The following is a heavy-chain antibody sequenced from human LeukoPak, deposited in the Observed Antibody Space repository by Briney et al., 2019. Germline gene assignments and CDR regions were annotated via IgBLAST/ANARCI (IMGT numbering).Heavy chain of an antibody. J-gene: IGHJ6*03. Sequence: ASVKVSCKASGGTFSSYAISWVRQAPGQGLEWMGGIIPIFGTANYAQKFQGRVTITADESTSTAYMELSSLRSEDTAVYYCASWLYGSGHPEYYYMDVWGKGTTVTVSS. CDR1: GGTFSSYA. CDR3: ASWLYGSGHPEYYYMDV. CDR2: IIPIFGTA. V-gene: IGHV1-69*01. D-gene: IGHD3-10*01.